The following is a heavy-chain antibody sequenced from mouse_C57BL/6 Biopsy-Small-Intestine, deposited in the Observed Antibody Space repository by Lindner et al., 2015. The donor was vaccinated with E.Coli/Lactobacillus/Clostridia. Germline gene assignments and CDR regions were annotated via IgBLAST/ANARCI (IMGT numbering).Heavy chain of an antibody. V-gene: IGHV1-84*02. CDR3: GREGPWFGKLLNGALHY. CDR2: INAGNGNT. Sequence: SVKVSCKASGYTFSGYVMHWVRQAPGQSLEWMGWINAGNGNTKYSQKFEGRVTITRDTSANTAYIELSNLKSEDTAIYYCGREGPWFGKLLNGALHYWGQGTLVTVSS. D-gene: IGHD2-2*01. CDR1: GYTFSGYV. J-gene: IGHJ4*01.